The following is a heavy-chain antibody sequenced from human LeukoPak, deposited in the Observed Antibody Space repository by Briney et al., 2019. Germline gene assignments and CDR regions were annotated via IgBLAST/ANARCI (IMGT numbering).Heavy chain of an antibody. Sequence: SETLSLTCAVSGYSISSGYYWGWIRQPPGKGLEWIGSIYHSGSTYYNPSLKSRVTISVDTSKNQFSLKLSSVTAADTAVYYRARNRTGTTDYYYYMDVWGKGTTVTVSS. D-gene: IGHD1-1*01. CDR2: IYHSGST. J-gene: IGHJ6*03. V-gene: IGHV4-38-2*01. CDR1: GYSISSGYY. CDR3: ARNRTGTTDYYYYMDV.